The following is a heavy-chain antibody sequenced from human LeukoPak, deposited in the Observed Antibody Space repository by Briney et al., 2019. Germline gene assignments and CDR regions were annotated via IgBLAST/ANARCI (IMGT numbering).Heavy chain of an antibody. CDR1: GFTFSSYA. CDR2: ISGSGDNT. CDR3: AKGSYYDSSGSFYFGY. V-gene: IGHV3-23*01. J-gene: IGHJ4*02. D-gene: IGHD3-22*01. Sequence: GGSLRLSCAASGFTFSSYAMSWVRQAPGKGLEWVSGISGSGDNTYYADSVKGRFTVSRDNSKNTLYVQVNSLGTEDTAAYYCAKGSYYDSSGSFYFGYWGQGTLVTVSS.